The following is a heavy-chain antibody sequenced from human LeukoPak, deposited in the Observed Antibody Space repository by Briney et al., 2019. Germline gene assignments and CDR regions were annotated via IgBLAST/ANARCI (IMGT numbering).Heavy chain of an antibody. CDR3: ARDRAAMVTAYFDY. J-gene: IGHJ4*02. CDR1: GYTFTSYG. V-gene: IGHV1-18*01. CDR2: ISAYNGNT. Sequence: ASVKVSCKASGYTFTSYGISWVRQAPGQGPEWMGWISAYNGNTNYAQKLQGRVTMTTDTSTSTAYMELRSLRSDDTAVYYCARDRAAMVTAYFDYWGQGTLVTVSS. D-gene: IGHD5-18*01.